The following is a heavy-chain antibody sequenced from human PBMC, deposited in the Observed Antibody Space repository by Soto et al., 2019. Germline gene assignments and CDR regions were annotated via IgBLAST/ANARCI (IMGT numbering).Heavy chain of an antibody. CDR1: GFTFSTYW. Sequence: GGSRRLSCAVSGFTFSTYWMDWVRQAPGKGLEWVANIKQDGSEKYYADSVKGRFTISRDNAKNSLYLQMNSLRAEDTAVYYCTRSLDYWGQGTLVTVPS. V-gene: IGHV3-7*03. J-gene: IGHJ4*02. CDR3: TRSLDY. CDR2: IKQDGSEK.